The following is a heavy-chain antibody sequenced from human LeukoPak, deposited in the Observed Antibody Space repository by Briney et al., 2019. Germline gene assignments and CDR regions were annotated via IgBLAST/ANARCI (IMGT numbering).Heavy chain of an antibody. J-gene: IGHJ4*02. CDR2: IKRDGSDK. D-gene: IGHD5-18*01. Sequence: GGSLRLSCAASGFTFSEYWMAWVRQAPGRGLEWVAHIKRDGSDKNYVDPVKGRFTISRDNAKNSVYLQMNSLKAEDTATYYCARDGYLDYWGQGTLVTVSS. CDR3: ARDGYLDY. V-gene: IGHV3-7*05. CDR1: GFTFSEYW.